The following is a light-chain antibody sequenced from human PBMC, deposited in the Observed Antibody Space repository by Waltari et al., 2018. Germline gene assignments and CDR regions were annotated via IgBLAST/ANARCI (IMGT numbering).Light chain of an antibody. J-gene: IGLJ2*01. CDR2: TNN. CDR1: SSNIGSNH. Sequence: QSVLTQPPSAPGPPGQRVTISCSGSSSNIGSNHVSWYQQLPGPAPKLPIYTNNQRPSGVPDRFSDSKSGTSASLVISGLRSEDEADYYCAAWDDSLSAMVFGGGTKLTVL. V-gene: IGLV1-47*02. CDR3: AAWDDSLSAMV.